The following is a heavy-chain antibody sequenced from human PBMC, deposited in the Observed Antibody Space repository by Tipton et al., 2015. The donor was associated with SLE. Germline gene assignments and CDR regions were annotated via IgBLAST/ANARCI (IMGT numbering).Heavy chain of an antibody. CDR1: GGSCSSYY. CDR3: ARGHIVDSFDY. Sequence: TLSLTCTVSGGSCSSYYWGWIRQPPGKGLEWIGYIYYSGSTYYNPPLKSRDTRSVDTSKNQFSLKLSSVTAADTAVYYCARGHIVDSFDYWGQGTLVTVSS. CDR2: IYYSGST. J-gene: IGHJ4*02. V-gene: IGHV4-59*12. D-gene: IGHD2-21*01.